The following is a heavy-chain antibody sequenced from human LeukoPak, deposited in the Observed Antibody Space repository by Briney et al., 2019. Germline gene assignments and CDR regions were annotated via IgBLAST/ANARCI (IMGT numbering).Heavy chain of an antibody. V-gene: IGHV4-34*01. Sequence: SETLSLTCAVYGGSFGGYYWSWIRQPPGKGLEWIGEINHSGSTNYNPSLKSRVTISVDTSKNQFSLKLSSVTAADTAVYYCARGRLGGYSYGYAFDYWGQGTLDTVSS. D-gene: IGHD5-18*01. CDR1: GGSFGGYY. J-gene: IGHJ4*02. CDR2: INHSGST. CDR3: ARGRLGGYSYGYAFDY.